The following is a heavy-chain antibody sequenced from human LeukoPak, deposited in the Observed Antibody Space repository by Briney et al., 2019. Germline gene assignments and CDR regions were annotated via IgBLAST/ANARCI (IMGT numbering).Heavy chain of an antibody. J-gene: IGHJ6*03. Sequence: GGSLRLSCAAPGFTFSSYSMNWVRQAPGKGLEWVSSISSGSGYIYYADSVKGRFTISRDNAKNSLYLQMNSLRAEDTAVYYCARDMGGYDKNYYYYYMDVWGKGTTVTISS. D-gene: IGHD5-12*01. CDR3: ARDMGGYDKNYYYYYMDV. CDR1: GFTFSSYS. V-gene: IGHV3-21*01. CDR2: ISSGSGYI.